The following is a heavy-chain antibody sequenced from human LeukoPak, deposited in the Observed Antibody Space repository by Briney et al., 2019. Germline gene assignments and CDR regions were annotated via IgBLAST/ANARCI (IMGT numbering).Heavy chain of an antibody. V-gene: IGHV3-30*14. CDR3: ARAAGCGRGTCSSAWGYHYYALNV. D-gene: IGHD2-15*01. CDR2: ISFDGSNE. Sequence: GGSLRLSCAASGFTFSNSAIHWVRRAPGKGLEWVAVISFDGSNEYYADSVKGRFTISRDNSKNTLYLQMNNLRAEDTAVYYCARAAGCGRGTCSSAWGYHYYALNVWGQGTTVTVSS. J-gene: IGHJ6*02. CDR1: GFTFSNSA.